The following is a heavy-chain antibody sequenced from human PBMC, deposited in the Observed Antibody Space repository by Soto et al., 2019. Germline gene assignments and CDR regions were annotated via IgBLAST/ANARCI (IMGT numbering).Heavy chain of an antibody. CDR2: INHSGST. V-gene: IGHV4-34*01. J-gene: IGHJ4*02. CDR1: GGSFSGYY. CDR3: ARGGPTPPYTSSWSFDS. D-gene: IGHD6-13*01. Sequence: SETLSLTCAVYGGSFSGYYWSWIRQPPGKGLEWIGEINHSGSTNYNPSLKSRVTISVDTSKNQFSLKLSSVTAADTAVYYCARGGPTPPYTSSWSFDSWGQGTLVTVSS.